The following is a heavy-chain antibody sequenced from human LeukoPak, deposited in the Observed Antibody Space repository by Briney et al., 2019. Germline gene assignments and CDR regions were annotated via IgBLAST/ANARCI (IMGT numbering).Heavy chain of an antibody. D-gene: IGHD3-10*01. J-gene: IGHJ4*02. V-gene: IGHV3-30*18. CDR2: ISYDGSNK. Sequence: GRSLRLSCAASGFTFSSYGMHWVRQAPGKGLEWVAVISYDGSNKYCADSVKGRFTISRDNSKNTLYLQMNSLRAEDTAVYYCAKDIGSGTPLGFDYWGQGTLVTVSS. CDR3: AKDIGSGTPLGFDY. CDR1: GFTFSSYG.